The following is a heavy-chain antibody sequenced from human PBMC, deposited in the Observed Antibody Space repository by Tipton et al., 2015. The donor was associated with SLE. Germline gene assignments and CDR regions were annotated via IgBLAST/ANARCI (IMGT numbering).Heavy chain of an antibody. Sequence: TLSLTCTVSGGSISSGDFYWSWIRQPPGKGLEWIGYIYYNGSTYYNPSLKSRVTISLDTSKNQFSLKLSSVTAADTAVYYCARAGGSGKSSDAFDIWGQGTMVTVSS. V-gene: IGHV4-30-4*01. J-gene: IGHJ3*02. CDR1: GGSISSGDFY. CDR3: ARAGGSGKSSDAFDI. CDR2: IYYNGST.